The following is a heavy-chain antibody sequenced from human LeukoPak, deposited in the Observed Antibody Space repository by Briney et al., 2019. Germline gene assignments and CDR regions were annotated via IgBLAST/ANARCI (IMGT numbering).Heavy chain of an antibody. D-gene: IGHD5-24*01. CDR1: GDTFTSYA. CDR2: IIPIFGTA. Sequence: SVKVSCKAPGDTFTSYAISWVRQAPGQGREWMGGIIPIFGTANYAQKFQGRVTITADESTSTAYMELSSLRSEDTAVYYCARERSADGAYYFDYWGQGTLVTVSS. J-gene: IGHJ4*02. CDR3: ARERSADGAYYFDY. V-gene: IGHV1-69*13.